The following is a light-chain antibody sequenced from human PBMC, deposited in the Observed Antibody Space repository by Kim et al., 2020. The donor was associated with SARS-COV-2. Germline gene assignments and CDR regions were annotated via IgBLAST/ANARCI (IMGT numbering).Light chain of an antibody. CDR3: QTWGTGIRV. CDR2: LDSDGSH. V-gene: IGLV4-69*01. Sequence: ASVKLTCTLSSGHTNYAIAWHQQQPGKAPRYLMKLDSDGSHTKGDGIPDRFSGSSSGAERYLTISSLQSEDEADYYCQTWGTGIRVFGGGTQLTVL. J-gene: IGLJ3*02. CDR1: SGHTNYA.